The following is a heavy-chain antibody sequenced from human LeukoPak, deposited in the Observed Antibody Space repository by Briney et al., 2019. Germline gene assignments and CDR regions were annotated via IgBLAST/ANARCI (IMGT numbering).Heavy chain of an antibody. CDR3: ARDHDWGFDY. J-gene: IGHJ4*02. CDR2: ISPTYTI. Sequence: GGSLRLSCAASGFIFSSYAMNWVRQAPGKGLEWISYISPTYTIYYSDSVRGRFTISRDNAKNPLFLQMNSLRDEDTAVYFCARDHDWGFDYWGPGTLVAVSS. CDR1: GFIFSSYA. D-gene: IGHD2-21*01. V-gene: IGHV3-48*02.